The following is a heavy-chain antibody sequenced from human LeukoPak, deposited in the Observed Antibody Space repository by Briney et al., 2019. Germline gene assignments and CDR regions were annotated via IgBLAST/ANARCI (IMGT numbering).Heavy chain of an antibody. D-gene: IGHD3-10*01. CDR2: IYHSGST. Sequence: PSGTLSLTCAVSGGPISSSNWWSWVRQPPGKGLEWIGEIYHSGSTNYNPSLKSRVTISVDKSKNQFSLKLSSVTAADTAVYYCARDGRYGRHYYYGMDVWGQGTTVTVSS. V-gene: IGHV4-4*02. CDR1: GGPISSSNW. CDR3: ARDGRYGRHYYYGMDV. J-gene: IGHJ6*02.